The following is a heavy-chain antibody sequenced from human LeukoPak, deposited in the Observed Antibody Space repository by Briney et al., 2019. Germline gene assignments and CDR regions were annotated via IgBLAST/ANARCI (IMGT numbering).Heavy chain of an antibody. CDR1: GFTFSSYA. J-gene: IGHJ4*02. V-gene: IGHV3-23*01. CDR3: AKSSLQILGNSYGYQAIDY. CDR2: ISGSGGST. Sequence: PGGSLRLSCAASGFTFSSYAMSWVRQAPGKGLEWVSAISGSGGSTYYADSVKGRFTISRDNSKNTLYLQMNSLRAEDTAVYYCAKSSLQILGNSYGYQAIDYWGQGTLVTVSS. D-gene: IGHD5-18*01.